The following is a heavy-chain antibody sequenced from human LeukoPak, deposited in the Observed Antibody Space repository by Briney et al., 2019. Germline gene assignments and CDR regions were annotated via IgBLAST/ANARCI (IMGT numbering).Heavy chain of an antibody. V-gene: IGHV3-48*03. Sequence: GGSLRLSCAASGFTFSSYEMSWVRQAPGKGLEWVSYISSSGSTIYYADSVKGRFTISRDNAKNSLYLQMNSLRAEDTAVYYCARGSRFGVVGRDAFDIWGQGTMVTVSS. CDR2: ISSSGSTI. CDR1: GFTFSSYE. D-gene: IGHD3-3*01. J-gene: IGHJ3*02. CDR3: ARGSRFGVVGRDAFDI.